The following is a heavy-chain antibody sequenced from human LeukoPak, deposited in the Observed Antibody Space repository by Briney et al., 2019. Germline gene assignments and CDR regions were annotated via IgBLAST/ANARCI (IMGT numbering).Heavy chain of an antibody. D-gene: IGHD3-3*01. V-gene: IGHV1-69*13. Sequence: SVKVSCKASGGTFSSYAISLVRQAPGQGLEWMGGIIPIFGTANYAQKFQGRVTITADESTSTAYMELSSLRSEDTAVYYCASGRPYDFWSGSPFDPWGQGTLVTVSS. CDR3: ASGRPYDFWSGSPFDP. J-gene: IGHJ5*02. CDR2: IIPIFGTA. CDR1: GGTFSSYA.